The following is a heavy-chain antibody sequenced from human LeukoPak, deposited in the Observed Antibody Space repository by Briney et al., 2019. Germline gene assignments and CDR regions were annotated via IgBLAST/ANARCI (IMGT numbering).Heavy chain of an antibody. V-gene: IGHV3-15*07. J-gene: IGHJ4*02. Sequence: PGGSLRLSCAASGFNFNNAWLDWVRQTPGQGLEWVGQIKTNADGGTADYAAPVKGRFTISRDDSKNTLYLQMNSLKTEDTAVYYCTTDPYYYDSSVDYWGQGTLVTVSS. CDR1: GFNFNNAW. CDR3: TTDPYYYDSSVDY. CDR2: IKTNADGGTA. D-gene: IGHD3-22*01.